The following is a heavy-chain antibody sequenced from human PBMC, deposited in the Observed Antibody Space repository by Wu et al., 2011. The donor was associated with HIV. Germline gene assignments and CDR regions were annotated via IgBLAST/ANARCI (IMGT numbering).Heavy chain of an antibody. D-gene: IGHD4/OR15-4a*01. CDR1: GGTFSNDA. J-gene: IGHJ6*03. CDR2: IIPMFEVT. V-gene: IGHV1-69*17. CDR3: GSGTIVYGGNPFGYMAV. Sequence: VQSGAEVKKPGSSVKVSCKASGGTFSNDAINWVRQAPGQGLECVGGIIPMFEVTNYAQKFRGRVTITADKSTNTVYMEMSNLRSDDTAVYYCGSGTIVYGGNPFGYMAVWGKGTTVIVAS.